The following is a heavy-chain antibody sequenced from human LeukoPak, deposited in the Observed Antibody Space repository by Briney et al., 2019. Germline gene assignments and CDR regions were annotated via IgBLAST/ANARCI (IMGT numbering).Heavy chain of an antibody. V-gene: IGHV2-5*02. Sequence: ESGPTLVKPTQTLRLTCTFSGFSLSTSGMGVGWIRQPPGKAREWLALIYWDDDKRYSPSLKSRLTITKDTSKNQVVLTMTNMDPVDTATYYCAHKPSGPYYFDYWGQGTLVTVSS. J-gene: IGHJ4*02. CDR2: IYWDDDK. CDR3: AHKPSGPYYFDY. CDR1: GFSLSTSGMG. D-gene: IGHD3-10*01.